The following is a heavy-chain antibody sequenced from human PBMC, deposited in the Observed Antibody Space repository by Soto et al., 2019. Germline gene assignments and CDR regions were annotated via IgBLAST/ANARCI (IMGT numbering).Heavy chain of an antibody. D-gene: IGHD4-17*01. V-gene: IGHV4-34*01. CDR2: INHRGSA. CDR1: GGSFSGYY. CDR3: ARGGRTVTTDYYYYMDV. Sequence: SETLSLTCAVYGGSFSGYYWSWIRQPPGKGLEWIGEINHRGSANYNPSLKGRVTISVDTSKNQFSLKLSSVTAADTAVYYCARGGRTVTTDYYYYMDVWGKGTTVTVSS. J-gene: IGHJ6*03.